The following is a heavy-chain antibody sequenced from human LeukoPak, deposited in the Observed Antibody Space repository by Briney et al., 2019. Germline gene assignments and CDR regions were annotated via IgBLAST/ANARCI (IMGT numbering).Heavy chain of an antibody. J-gene: IGHJ4*02. D-gene: IGHD1-26*01. CDR3: ARSRVSGSSPY. CDR1: GYSISSGYY. V-gene: IGHV4-38-2*01. Sequence: PSETLSLTCAVSGYSISSGYYWGWIRRPPGKGLEWIGSIYHSGSTYYNPSLKSRVTISVDTSKNQFSLKLSSVTAADTAVYYCARSRVSGSSPYWGQGTLVTVSS. CDR2: IYHSGST.